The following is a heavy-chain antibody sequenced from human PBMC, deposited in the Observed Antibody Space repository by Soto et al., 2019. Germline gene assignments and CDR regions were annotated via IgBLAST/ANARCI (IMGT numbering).Heavy chain of an antibody. CDR3: ARDTFGGAYDFLH. V-gene: IGHV3-66*01. CDR2: ISSGGST. Sequence: EVQLVESGGGLVQPGGSLRLSCAASGFTVSSFYMTWVRQAPGKGLQWVAVISSGGSTYYADSVKGRFTISRDNSNNTLYLEMNSLRAEDTAVYYCARDTFGGAYDFLHGGQGTLVTVSS. D-gene: IGHD3-3*01. CDR1: GFTVSSFY. J-gene: IGHJ4*02.